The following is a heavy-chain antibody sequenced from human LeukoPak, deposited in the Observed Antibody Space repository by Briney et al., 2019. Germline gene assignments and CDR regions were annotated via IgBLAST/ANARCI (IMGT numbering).Heavy chain of an antibody. D-gene: IGHD2-2*02. Sequence: PAGGSLRLSCAASGFTFSSYAMSWVRQAPGKGLEWVSAISGSGGSTYYADSVKGRFTISRDNSKNTLYLQMNSLRAEDTAVYYCVRDNPPDCSSTSCYKGFYYYYMDVWGKGTTVTVSS. CDR2: ISGSGGST. CDR3: VRDNPPDCSSTSCYKGFYYYYMDV. J-gene: IGHJ6*03. CDR1: GFTFSSYA. V-gene: IGHV3-23*01.